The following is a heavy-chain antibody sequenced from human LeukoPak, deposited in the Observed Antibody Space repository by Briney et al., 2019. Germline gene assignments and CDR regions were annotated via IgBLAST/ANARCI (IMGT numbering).Heavy chain of an antibody. CDR2: IYYSGSP. D-gene: IGHD2-21*01. V-gene: IGHV4-59*08. J-gene: IGHJ3*02. CDR3: ARLRLRYTRNGDSTSYEVFDI. Sequence: SETLSLTCTVSGGSISNHYWSWIRQPPGKGLEWIGYIYYSGSPNYNPSLKSRVTISVDTSKNQFSLKLSSVSAADTAVYYCARLRLRYTRNGDSTSYEVFDIWGQGTVVTVSS. CDR1: GGSISNHY.